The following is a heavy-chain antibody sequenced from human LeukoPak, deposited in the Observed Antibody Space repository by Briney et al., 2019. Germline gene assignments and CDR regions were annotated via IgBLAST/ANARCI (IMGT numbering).Heavy chain of an antibody. D-gene: IGHD3-22*01. CDR3: ARGSVTMIVVVIRPTYAFDI. V-gene: IGHV4-59*12. CDR1: GGSISSYY. J-gene: IGHJ3*02. Sequence: PSETLSLTCTVSGGSISSYYWSWIRQPPGKGLEWIGYIYYSGSTNYNPSLKSRVTISVDTSKNQFSLKLSSVTAADTAVYYCARGSVTMIVVVIRPTYAFDIWGQGTMVTVSS. CDR2: IYYSGST.